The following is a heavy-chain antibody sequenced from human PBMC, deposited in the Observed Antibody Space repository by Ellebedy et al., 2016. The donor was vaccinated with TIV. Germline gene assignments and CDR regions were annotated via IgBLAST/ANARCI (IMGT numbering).Heavy chain of an antibody. CDR3: ARDRSYYYDSSGLFWD. CDR1: GFTFSNAW. V-gene: IGHV3-48*01. Sequence: GESLKISXAASGFTFSNAWMSWVRQAPGKGLEWVSYISSSSSTIYYADSVKGRFTISRDNSKNTLYLQMNSLRAEDTAVYYCARDRSYYYDSSGLFWDWGQGTLVTVSS. CDR2: ISSSSSTI. D-gene: IGHD3-22*01. J-gene: IGHJ4*02.